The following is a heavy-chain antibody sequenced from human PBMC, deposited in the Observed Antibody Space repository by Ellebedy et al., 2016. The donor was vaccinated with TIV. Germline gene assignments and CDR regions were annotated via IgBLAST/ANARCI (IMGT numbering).Heavy chain of an antibody. V-gene: IGHV4-39*01. CDR2: IYYSGRT. CDR3: ARPLRSTVTTSIYFDY. D-gene: IGHD4-17*01. Sequence: SETLSLXCTVSGGSISSSSYFWGWIRQPPGKGLERFGIIYYSGRTYYNPSLNSRVSISVDTSKNQFSLNLSSVTASDTAVYYCARPLRSTVTTSIYFDYWGQGTLVTVSS. CDR1: GGSISSSSYF. J-gene: IGHJ4*02.